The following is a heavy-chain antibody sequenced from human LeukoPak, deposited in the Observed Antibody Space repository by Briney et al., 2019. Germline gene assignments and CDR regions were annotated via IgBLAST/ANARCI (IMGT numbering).Heavy chain of an antibody. D-gene: IGHD2-21*01. CDR2: ITGSGGTK. V-gene: IGHV3-23*01. J-gene: IGHJ4*02. CDR1: GFTFSSYS. CDR3: AKDGFYSDTSDWGFDS. Sequence: PGGSLRLSCAASGFTFSSYSMNWVRQAPGKGLDWVSSITGSGGTKFYADSVKGRFTVSRDNSKNIVHLQMDSLGADDTAVYYCAKDGFYSDTSDWGFDSWGQGTLVTVSS.